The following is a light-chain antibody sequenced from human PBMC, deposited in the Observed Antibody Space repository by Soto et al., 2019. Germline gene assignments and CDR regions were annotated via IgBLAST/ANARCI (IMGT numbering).Light chain of an antibody. Sequence: QSALTQPASVSGSPGQSITISCTGTSSDVGRYNLVSWYQQHPDKAPKLMIYEGIKRPSGVSNRFSGSKSGNTASLTISGLQAEDEADYYCCSYAGGTNVVFGGGTKLTVL. J-gene: IGLJ2*01. CDR1: SSDVGRYNL. CDR3: CSYAGGTNVV. CDR2: EGI. V-gene: IGLV2-23*01.